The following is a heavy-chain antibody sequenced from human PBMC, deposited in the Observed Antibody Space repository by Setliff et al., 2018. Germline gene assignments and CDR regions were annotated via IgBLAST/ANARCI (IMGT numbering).Heavy chain of an antibody. D-gene: IGHD6-19*01. CDR2: IIPIRGAA. CDR3: ARGPSGWSSATSRYYFYMDV. J-gene: IGHJ6*03. V-gene: IGHV1-69*13. CDR1: GGAFSNSA. Sequence: SVKVSCKAFGGAFSNSAINWVRQAPGQGLEWMGGIIPIRGAADYAQKFQGKVIITADGSTSTAYMELTSLRSDDAAVYYCARGPSGWSSATSRYYFYMDVWGKGTTVT.